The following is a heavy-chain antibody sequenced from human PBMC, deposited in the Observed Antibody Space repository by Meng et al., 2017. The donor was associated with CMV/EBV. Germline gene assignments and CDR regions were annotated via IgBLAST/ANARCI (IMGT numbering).Heavy chain of an antibody. J-gene: IGHJ6*02. D-gene: IGHD2-2*01. Sequence: GESLKISCAASGFTFSSYGMHWVRQAPGKGLEWVAVIWYDGSNKYYADSVKGRFTISRDNSKNTLYLQMNSLRAEDTAVYYCAKDLVPGHCSSTSCYLRPYYYYGMDVWGQGTTVTVSS. CDR3: AKDLVPGHCSSTSCYLRPYYYYGMDV. CDR1: GFTFSSYG. CDR2: IWYDGSNK. V-gene: IGHV3-33*06.